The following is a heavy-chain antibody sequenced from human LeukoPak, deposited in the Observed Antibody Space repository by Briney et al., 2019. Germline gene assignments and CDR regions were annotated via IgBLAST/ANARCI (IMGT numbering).Heavy chain of an antibody. CDR3: ARVTYYYDSSGYSQRFDY. V-gene: IGHV4-34*01. J-gene: IGHJ4*02. D-gene: IGHD3-22*01. Sequence: PSETLSLTCAVYGGSFSGYYWSWIRQPPGKGLEWIGEINHSGSTNYNPSLKSRVTISVDTSKNQFSLKLSSVTAADTAVYYCARVTYYYDSSGYSQRFDYWGQGTLVTVSS. CDR2: INHSGST. CDR1: GGSFSGYY.